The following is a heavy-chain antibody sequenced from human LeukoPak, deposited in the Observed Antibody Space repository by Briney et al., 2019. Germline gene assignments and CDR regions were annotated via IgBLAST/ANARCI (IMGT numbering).Heavy chain of an antibody. CDR2: INHSGST. J-gene: IGHJ3*02. CDR1: GGSFSGYY. D-gene: IGHD3-16*02. V-gene: IGHV4-34*01. Sequence: SETLSLTCAVYGGSFSGYYWSWIRQPPGKGLEWIGEINHSGSTNYNPSLKSRVTISVDTSKIQFSLKLSSVTAADTAVYYCASPMITFGGVIVNDAFDIWGQGTMVTVSS. CDR3: ASPMITFGGVIVNDAFDI.